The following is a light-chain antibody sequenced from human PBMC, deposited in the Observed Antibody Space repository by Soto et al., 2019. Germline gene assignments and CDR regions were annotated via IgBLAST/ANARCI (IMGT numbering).Light chain of an antibody. J-gene: IGLJ1*01. CDR3: SAFTGTTYV. CDR2: DVS. V-gene: IGLV2-14*01. CDR1: SSDVGGNKY. Sequence: QSALTQPASVSGSPGQSITISCTGSSSDVGGNKYVSWYQQYPGKAPKLMICDVSNRPSGVSNRFSGSKSGNTASLTISGLQAEDEADYHCSAFTGTTYVFGTGTKVTVL.